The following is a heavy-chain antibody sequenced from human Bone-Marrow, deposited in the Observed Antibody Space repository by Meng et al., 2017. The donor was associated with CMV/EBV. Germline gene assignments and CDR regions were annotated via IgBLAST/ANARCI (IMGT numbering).Heavy chain of an antibody. Sequence: GESLKISCAASGFTVSSNEMSWVRQAPGKGLEWVSSISGGSTYYTDSRKGRFTISRDNSKNTLHLQMNSLRAEDTAVYYCAREGWYSSSWYSDYYYYGMDVWGQGTTVTVSS. J-gene: IGHJ6*02. V-gene: IGHV3-38-3*01. CDR2: ISGGST. D-gene: IGHD6-13*01. CDR1: GFTVSSNE. CDR3: AREGWYSSSWYSDYYYYGMDV.